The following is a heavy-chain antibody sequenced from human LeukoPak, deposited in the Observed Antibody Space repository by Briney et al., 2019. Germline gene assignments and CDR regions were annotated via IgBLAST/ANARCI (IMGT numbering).Heavy chain of an antibody. CDR2: ISSSGSTI. D-gene: IGHD4-17*01. Sequence: PGGSLRLSCAASGFTFSSYEMNWVRQAPGKGLEWVSYISSSGSTIYYADSVKGRFTISRDNAENSLYLQMNSLRAEDTAVYYCARESRSRPPDAFDIWGQGTMVTVSS. J-gene: IGHJ3*02. CDR3: ARESRSRPPDAFDI. CDR1: GFTFSSYE. V-gene: IGHV3-48*03.